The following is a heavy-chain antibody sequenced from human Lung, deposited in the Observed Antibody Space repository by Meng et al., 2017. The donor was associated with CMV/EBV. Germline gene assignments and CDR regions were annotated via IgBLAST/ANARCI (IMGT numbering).Heavy chain of an antibody. CDR1: IGSSSYY. V-gene: IGHV4-39*01. D-gene: IGHD2-2*01. Sequence: IGSSSYYWGWIRQPPGKVLGWIGSIYYSGNTYYNPSLKNRVTISVDTSKNQFSLKLSSVTAADTAVYYCARQKGRPYCSSTSCYFDFWGQGTLVTVSS. J-gene: IGHJ4*02. CDR2: IYYSGNT. CDR3: ARQKGRPYCSSTSCYFDF.